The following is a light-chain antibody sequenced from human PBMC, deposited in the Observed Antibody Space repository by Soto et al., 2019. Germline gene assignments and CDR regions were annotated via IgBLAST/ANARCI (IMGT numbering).Light chain of an antibody. V-gene: IGLV1-51*01. Sequence: QSVLTQPPSVSAAPGQKVTISCSGSSPNIGINYVSWYQQLPGTAPKLLIYEDNKRPSGTPDRFSGSKSGTSATLAITGLQTGDEADYFCGAWDSSLSAGMFGGGTKLTVL. J-gene: IGLJ3*02. CDR1: SPNIGINY. CDR3: GAWDSSLSAGM. CDR2: EDN.